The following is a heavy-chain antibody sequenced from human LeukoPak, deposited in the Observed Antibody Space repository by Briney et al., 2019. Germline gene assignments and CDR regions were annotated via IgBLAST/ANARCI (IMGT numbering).Heavy chain of an antibody. CDR2: IYTSGST. V-gene: IGHV4-4*07. CDR1: GGSIRSYY. Sequence: SETPSLTCTVSGGSIRSYYWSWIRQPAGKGLEWIGRIYTSGSTNYNPSLKSRVTMSVDTSKNQFSLKLSSVTAADTAVYYCAREADCSSTSCYMGPPLDYWGQGTLVTVSS. CDR3: AREADCSSTSCYMGPPLDY. J-gene: IGHJ4*02. D-gene: IGHD2-2*02.